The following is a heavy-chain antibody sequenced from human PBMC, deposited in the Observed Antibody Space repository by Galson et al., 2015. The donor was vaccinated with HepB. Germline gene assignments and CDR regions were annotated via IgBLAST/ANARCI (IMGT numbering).Heavy chain of an antibody. D-gene: IGHD4-23*01. Sequence: SLRLSCAVSGFTVSSTYMSWVRQAPGKGLEWVSIIYNSGSTHYANSVKGRFTISRDISKNTLYLQMNSLRAEDTAVYYCARKVLTDGLGYFDYWGQGTLVTVSS. CDR2: IYNSGST. J-gene: IGHJ4*02. CDR1: GFTVSSTY. V-gene: IGHV3-53*01. CDR3: ARKVLTDGLGYFDY.